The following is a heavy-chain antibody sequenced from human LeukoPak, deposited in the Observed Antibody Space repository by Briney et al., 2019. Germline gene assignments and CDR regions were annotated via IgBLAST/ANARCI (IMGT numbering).Heavy chain of an antibody. CDR1: GYTFTGYY. V-gene: IGHV1-2*02. J-gene: IGHJ6*03. CDR2: INPNSGGT. Sequence: GASVKVSCKASGYTFTGYYMHWVRQAPGQGLEWMGWINPNSGGTNYAQKSQGRVTMTRDTSISTAYMELSRLRSDDTAVYYCARNGLYCSGGSCYSSYYYYYMDVWGKGTTVTVSS. D-gene: IGHD2-15*01. CDR3: ARNGLYCSGGSCYSSYYYYYMDV.